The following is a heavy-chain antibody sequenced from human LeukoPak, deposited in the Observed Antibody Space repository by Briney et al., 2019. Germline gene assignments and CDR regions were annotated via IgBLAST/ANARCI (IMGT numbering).Heavy chain of an antibody. D-gene: IGHD3-10*01. V-gene: IGHV3-30-3*01. CDR3: ARDGRGRGVLDF. CDR2: ISYDGSNK. Sequence: PGGSLRPSCAASGFTFSNYDMHWVRQAPGKGLEWVALISYDGSNKYYTDSVKGRFTVSRDISKHTLYLQMNSLRPEDTAFYYCARDGRGRGVLDFWGQGTLVSVSS. J-gene: IGHJ4*02. CDR1: GFTFSNYD.